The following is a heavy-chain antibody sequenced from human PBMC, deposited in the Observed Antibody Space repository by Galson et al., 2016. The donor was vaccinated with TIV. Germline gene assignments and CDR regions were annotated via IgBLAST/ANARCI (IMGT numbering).Heavy chain of an antibody. CDR3: ARPPYCGGDCYKSDH. CDR2: FNAGNGNT. D-gene: IGHD2-21*01. J-gene: IGHJ4*02. Sequence: SVKVSCKASGYTFGIYAMHWVRQAPGQRLEWLGCFNAGNGNTKYSQKFQGRLTITWDTSARTAYMELRSLGFEDTAVYYCARPPYCGGDCYKSDHWGQGTRVTVYS. V-gene: IGHV1-3*01. CDR1: GYTFGIYA.